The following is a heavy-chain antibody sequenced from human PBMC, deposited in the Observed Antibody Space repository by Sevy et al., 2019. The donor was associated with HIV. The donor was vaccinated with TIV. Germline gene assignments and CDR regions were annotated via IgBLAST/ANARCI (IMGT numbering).Heavy chain of an antibody. J-gene: IGHJ5*02. V-gene: IGHV1-8*01. Sequence: ASVKVSCKASGYTFTSYDINWVRQATGQGLEWMGWMNPNSGNTGYAQKFQGRVTMTRNTSISTAYMELSSLRSEDTAVYYCARSFTYYYGSGSYTWFDPWGQGTLVTASS. CDR2: MNPNSGNT. CDR1: GYTFTSYD. D-gene: IGHD3-10*01. CDR3: ARSFTYYYGSGSYTWFDP.